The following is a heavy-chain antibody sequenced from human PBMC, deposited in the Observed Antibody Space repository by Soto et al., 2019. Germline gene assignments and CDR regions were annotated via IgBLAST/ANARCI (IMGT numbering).Heavy chain of an antibody. CDR1: GYTFTNFG. CDR2: ISAYNANT. Sequence: ASVKVSCKASGYTFTNFGITWVRQAPGQGLEWMGWISAYNANTNYTQKLQGRVTMTTDTSTSTAYMELRSLRSDDTAVYYCARAAPRPSTYAFDIWGQGTMVTVSS. D-gene: IGHD1-26*01. CDR3: ARAAPRPSTYAFDI. V-gene: IGHV1-18*01. J-gene: IGHJ3*02.